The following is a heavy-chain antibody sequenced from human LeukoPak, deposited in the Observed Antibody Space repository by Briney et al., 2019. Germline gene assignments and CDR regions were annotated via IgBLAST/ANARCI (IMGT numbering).Heavy chain of an antibody. Sequence: SVKVSCKASGGTFSSYAISWVRQALGQGLEWMGGIIPIFGTANYAQKFQGRVTITADESTSTAYMELSSLRSEDTAVYYCARDASRGYGDYFRDGMDVWGQGTTVTVSS. D-gene: IGHD4-17*01. CDR1: GGTFSSYA. CDR3: ARDASRGYGDYFRDGMDV. CDR2: IIPIFGTA. V-gene: IGHV1-69*13. J-gene: IGHJ6*02.